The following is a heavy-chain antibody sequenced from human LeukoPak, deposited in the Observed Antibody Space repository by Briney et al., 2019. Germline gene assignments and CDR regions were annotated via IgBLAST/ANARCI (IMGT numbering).Heavy chain of an antibody. J-gene: IGHJ4*02. CDR1: GSTFSTYW. CDR2: IKVDGSEV. Sequence: GGSLRLSCAASGSTFSTYWMTWVRQVPGKGLERVANIKVDGSEVYYVASVKGRFTISRSNAKNSVYLQMNSLRAEDTAVYYCARDRGWQTFDYWGQGTLVTVSS. CDR3: ARDRGWQTFDY. V-gene: IGHV3-7*01. D-gene: IGHD6-19*01.